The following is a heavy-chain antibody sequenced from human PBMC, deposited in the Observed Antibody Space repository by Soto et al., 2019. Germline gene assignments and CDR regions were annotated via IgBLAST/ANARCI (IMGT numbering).Heavy chain of an antibody. CDR2: ISSSSSTI. Sequence: GGSLRLSCAASGFTFSSYSMNWVRQAPGKGLEWVSYISSSSSTIYYADSVKGRFTISRDNAKNSLYLQMNSLRAEDTAVYYCARDGPPYCSGGSCYSGWFDPWGQGTLVTVSS. V-gene: IGHV3-48*01. J-gene: IGHJ5*02. D-gene: IGHD2-15*01. CDR3: ARDGPPYCSGGSCYSGWFDP. CDR1: GFTFSSYS.